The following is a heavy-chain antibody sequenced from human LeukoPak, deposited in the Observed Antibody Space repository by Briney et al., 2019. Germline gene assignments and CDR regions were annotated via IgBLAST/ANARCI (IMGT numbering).Heavy chain of an antibody. J-gene: IGHJ4*02. V-gene: IGHV3-23*01. Sequence: PGGSLRLSCAASGFTFSSYAMSWVRQAPGKGLEWVSAISGSGGSTYYADSVKGRFTISRDNSKNTLYLQMNSLRAEDTAVYYRAKGSYSSSWHSTYFDYWGQGTLVTVSS. CDR1: GFTFSSYA. CDR3: AKGSYSSSWHSTYFDY. CDR2: ISGSGGST. D-gene: IGHD6-13*01.